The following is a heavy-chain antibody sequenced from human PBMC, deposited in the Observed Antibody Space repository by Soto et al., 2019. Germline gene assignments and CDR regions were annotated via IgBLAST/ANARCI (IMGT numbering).Heavy chain of an antibody. D-gene: IGHD3-3*01. V-gene: IGHV4-4*02. CDR2: IYQSGNT. J-gene: IGHJ3*02. CDR1: GGSISSSNW. Sequence: SETLSLTCTGSGGSISSSNWWSWVRQPPGKGLEWIGEIYQSGNTNYNPSLKSRVTISVDKSKRQFSLKLSSVTAADTAVYYCARDGGVTGAFDIWGQGTMVT. CDR3: ARDGGVTGAFDI.